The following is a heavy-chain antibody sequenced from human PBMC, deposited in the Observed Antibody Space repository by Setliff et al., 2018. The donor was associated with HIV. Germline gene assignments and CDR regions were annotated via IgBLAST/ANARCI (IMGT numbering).Heavy chain of an antibody. CDR2: INWNGGST. D-gene: IGHD1-26*01. CDR3: ATDCAVVGGTGSLDS. J-gene: IGHJ4*02. V-gene: IGHV3-20*04. Sequence: PGESLKISCAASGFTFDDYGMSWVRQAPGKGLEWVSGINWNGGSTGYADSVRGRFTISRDNAENSLYLQMNSLRVEDTAVYYCATDCAVVGGTGSLDSWGQGTLVTVSS. CDR1: GFTFDDYG.